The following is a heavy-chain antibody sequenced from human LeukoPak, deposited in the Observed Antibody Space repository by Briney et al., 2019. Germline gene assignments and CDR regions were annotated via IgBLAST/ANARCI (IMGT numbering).Heavy chain of an antibody. CDR3: ARDVQDVTGADY. V-gene: IGHV3-11*06. J-gene: IGHJ4*02. D-gene: IGHD3-9*01. CDR1: GFTFSDYH. CDR2: IQSGSGVT. Sequence: GGSLRLSCAASGFTFSDYHMIWVRQAPGKGLEWLSYIQSGSGVTLYADSVRGRFTISRDNARNSLYLQMSSLRGEETAVYYCARDVQDVTGADYWGQGTLVIVSS.